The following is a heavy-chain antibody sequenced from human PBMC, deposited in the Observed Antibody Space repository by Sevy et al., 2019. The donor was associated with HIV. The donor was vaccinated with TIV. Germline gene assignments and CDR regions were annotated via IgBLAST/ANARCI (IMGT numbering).Heavy chain of an antibody. J-gene: IGHJ4*02. CDR1: GFTFGEYG. V-gene: IGHV3-33*08. CDR2: ISHDGRNHK. Sequence: GGSLRLSCAASGFTFGEYGMHWVRQAPGKGLEWVAVISHDGRNHKYNADFVKGRFTISRDNSKNMVYPQMNSLRVEDTAIYYCARDRGEILRSAFKSWGQGTLVTVSS. CDR3: ARDRGEILRSAFKS. D-gene: IGHD3-10*01.